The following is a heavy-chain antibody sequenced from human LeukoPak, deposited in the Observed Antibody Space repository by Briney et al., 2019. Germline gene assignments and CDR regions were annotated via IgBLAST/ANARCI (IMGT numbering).Heavy chain of an antibody. V-gene: IGHV4-61*08. CDR3: ARENRFGHFDY. J-gene: IGHJ4*02. CDR2: IYYSGST. Sequence: SQTLSLTCTVSGGSISSGGYYWSWIRQPPGKGLEWIGYIYYSGSTNYNPSLKSRVTISVDTSKNQFSLKLSSVTAADTAVYYCARENRFGHFDYWGQGTLVTVSS. D-gene: IGHD1-14*01. CDR1: GGSISSGGYY.